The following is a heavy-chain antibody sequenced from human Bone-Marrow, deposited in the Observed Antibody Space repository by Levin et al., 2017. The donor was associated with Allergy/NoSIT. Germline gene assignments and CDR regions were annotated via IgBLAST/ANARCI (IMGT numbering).Heavy chain of an antibody. V-gene: IGHV1-2*02. D-gene: IGHD3-10*01. J-gene: IGHJ6*03. CDR1: GYTFTGYY. CDR2: INPNSGGT. CDR3: ARDRNTMVRGVISYYMDV. Sequence: GESLKISCKASGYTFTGYYMHWVRQAPGQGLEWMGWINPNSGGTNYAQKFQGRVTMTRDTSISTAYMELSRLRSDDTAVYYCARDRNTMVRGVISYYMDVWGKGTTVTVSS.